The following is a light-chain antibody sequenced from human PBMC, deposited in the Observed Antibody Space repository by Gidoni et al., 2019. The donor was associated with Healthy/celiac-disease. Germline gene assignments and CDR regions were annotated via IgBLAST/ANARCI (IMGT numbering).Light chain of an antibody. Sequence: ELVLTQSPGPLSLSPGERATLSCRASQSVSSSYLAWYQQKPGQAPRLLIYGASSRATGIPDRFSGSGSGTDFTLTISRLEPEDFAVYYCQQYGSSPGITFGQGTRLEIK. V-gene: IGKV3-20*01. CDR1: QSVSSSY. CDR2: GAS. CDR3: QQYGSSPGIT. J-gene: IGKJ5*01.